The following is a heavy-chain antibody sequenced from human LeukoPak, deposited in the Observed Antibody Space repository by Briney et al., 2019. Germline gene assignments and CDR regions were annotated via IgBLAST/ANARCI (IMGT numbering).Heavy chain of an antibody. CDR2: IYYSGST. CDR3: ASYGARTGYFQH. D-gene: IGHD4-17*01. Sequence: SETLSLTCTVSGGSISSYYWSWIRQPPGKGLEWIGYIYYSGSTNYNPSPKSRVTISVDTSKNQFSLKLSSVTAADTAVYYCASYGARTGYFQHWGQGTLVTVSS. V-gene: IGHV4-59*01. CDR1: GGSISSYY. J-gene: IGHJ1*01.